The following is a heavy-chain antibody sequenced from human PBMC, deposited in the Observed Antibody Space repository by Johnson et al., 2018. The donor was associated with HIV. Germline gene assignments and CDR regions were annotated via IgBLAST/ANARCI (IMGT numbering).Heavy chain of an antibody. D-gene: IGHD4-23*01. CDR1: GFTFSSYA. CDR3: ARVTLVLDI. Sequence: QMQLVESGGGVVQPGRSLRLSCAASGFTFSSYAMHWVRQAPGKGLEWVAVISYDGSNKYYADSVKGRFTISRDNSKNTLYLQMNSLRAEDTAMYYCARVTLVLDIWGQGTMVTVSS. J-gene: IGHJ3*02. V-gene: IGHV3-30*04. CDR2: ISYDGSNK.